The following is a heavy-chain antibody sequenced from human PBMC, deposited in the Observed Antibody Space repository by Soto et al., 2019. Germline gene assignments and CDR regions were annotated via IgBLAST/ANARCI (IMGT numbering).Heavy chain of an antibody. V-gene: IGHV3-23*01. CDR1: GFTFSSYA. Sequence: EVQLLESGGGLVQPGGSLRLSCAASGFTFSSYAMTWVRQAPGKGLEWVSALSGSGVSTYYADSVKGRFTISRDNSKNTLYLQMNSLRAEDTAVYYCAKRGGSKDYSDTSGYYLYYYYAMDVWGQGTTVTVSS. J-gene: IGHJ6*02. CDR3: AKRGGSKDYSDTSGYYLYYYYAMDV. D-gene: IGHD3-22*01. CDR2: LSGSGVST.